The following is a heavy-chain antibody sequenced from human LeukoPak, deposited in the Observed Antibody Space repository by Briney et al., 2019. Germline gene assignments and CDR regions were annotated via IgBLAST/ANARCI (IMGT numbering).Heavy chain of an antibody. CDR2: ISWNSGSI. CDR1: GFTFDDYA. Sequence: PGRSLRLSCAASGFTFDDYAMHWVRQAPGKGLEWVSGISWNSGSIGYADSVKGRLTISRDNAKNSLYLQMNSLRAEDTALYYCARDRGSGSYYYYMDVWGKGTTVTVSS. V-gene: IGHV3-9*01. D-gene: IGHD3-10*01. CDR3: ARDRGSGSYYYYMDV. J-gene: IGHJ6*03.